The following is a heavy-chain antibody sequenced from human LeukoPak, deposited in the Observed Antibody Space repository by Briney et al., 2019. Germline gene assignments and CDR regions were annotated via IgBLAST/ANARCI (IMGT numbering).Heavy chain of an antibody. D-gene: IGHD5-24*01. J-gene: IGHJ4*02. Sequence: GGSLRLSCAASGFSFSSNSMNRVRQAPGKGLEWLSYISSDSSTIYYADSVKGRFTISRDNAKNSVYLQMNSLRDEDTAVYYCARVDPTGDGYNCFDSWGQGTLVTVSS. CDR3: ARVDPTGDGYNCFDS. CDR2: ISSDSSTI. V-gene: IGHV3-48*02. CDR1: GFSFSSNS.